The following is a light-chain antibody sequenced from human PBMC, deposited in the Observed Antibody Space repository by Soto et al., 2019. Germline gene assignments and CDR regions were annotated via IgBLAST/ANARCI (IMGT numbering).Light chain of an antibody. CDR3: QQYGSSPIT. CDR2: DAS. V-gene: IGKV3-11*01. CDR1: RTVGKY. J-gene: IGKJ5*01. Sequence: IVRTPSPSTLSLSPLSRASLSFRAGRTVGKYLVWYQQKPGQAPRLLIYDASNRATGIPARFSGSGSGTDFTLTISSLEPEDFAVYYCQQYGSSPITFGQGTRLEI.